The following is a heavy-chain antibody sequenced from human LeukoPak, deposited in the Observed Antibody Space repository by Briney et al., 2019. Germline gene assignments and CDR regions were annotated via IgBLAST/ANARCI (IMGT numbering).Heavy chain of an antibody. CDR3: ARGDYGDSGDASDI. CDR1: GYTFTSYG. Sequence: ASVKVSCKTSGYTFTSYGITWVRQAPGRGLQWMGWISAYDGNTDYPQTFQGRVTMTTDTSTTTAYLELTSLTSDGTAVYYCARGDYGDSGDASDIWGQGTSVIVSS. CDR2: ISAYDGNT. D-gene: IGHD4-17*01. V-gene: IGHV1-18*01. J-gene: IGHJ3*02.